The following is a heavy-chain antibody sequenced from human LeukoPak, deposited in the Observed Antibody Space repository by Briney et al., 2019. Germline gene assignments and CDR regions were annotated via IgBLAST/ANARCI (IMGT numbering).Heavy chain of an antibody. CDR3: ARQNVRSSSPGDYYYYMDV. CDR1: GGSFSGYY. D-gene: IGHD6-13*01. J-gene: IGHJ6*03. CDR2: INHSGST. Sequence: PSETLSLTCAVYGGSFSGYYWSWIRQPPGKGLEWIGEINHSGSTKYNLSLKSRVTISVGTSKNQFSLKLSSVTAADTAVYYCARQNVRSSSPGDYYYYMDVWGKGTTVTVSS. V-gene: IGHV4-34*01.